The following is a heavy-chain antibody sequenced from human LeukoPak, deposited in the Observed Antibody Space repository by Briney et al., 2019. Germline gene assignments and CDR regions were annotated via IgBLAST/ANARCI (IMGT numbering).Heavy chain of an antibody. CDR2: IYYTGST. CDR1: GGSIISYY. J-gene: IGHJ4*02. D-gene: IGHD3-22*01. V-gene: IGHV4-59*08. CDR3: ASPRSGYRYTFDY. Sequence: PSETLSLTCTVSGGSIISYYWSWIRQPPGKGLEWIGNIYYTGSTNYNPSLKSRVTISVDTSKNRFSLNLSSVTAADTAVYYCASPRSGYRYTFDYWGQGALVTVSS.